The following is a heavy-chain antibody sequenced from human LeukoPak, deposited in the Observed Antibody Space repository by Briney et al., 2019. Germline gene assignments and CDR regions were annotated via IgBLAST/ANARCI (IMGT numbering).Heavy chain of an antibody. CDR2: TYYRSKWYN. J-gene: IGHJ6*02. CDR3: ARTSSWYRVYYYYYYGMDV. V-gene: IGHV6-1*01. Sequence: SQTLSLTCAISGDSVSSNSAAWNWIRQSPSRGLEWLGRTYYRSKWYNDYAVSVKSRITINPDTSKKQFSLQLNSVTPEDTAVYYCARTSSWYRVYYYYYYGMDVWGQGTTVTVSS. D-gene: IGHD6-13*01. CDR1: GDSVSSNSAA.